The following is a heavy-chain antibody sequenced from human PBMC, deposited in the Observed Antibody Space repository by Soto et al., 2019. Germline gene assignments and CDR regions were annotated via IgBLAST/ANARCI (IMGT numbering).Heavy chain of an antibody. CDR3: ARGGLGSGWYHFDS. Sequence: QVQLVESGGGVVQPGRSLRLSCAASGFTFSNFPIHWVRQAPGKGLEWVTVISYDGSNEYYVDSVKGRSTISRDNSKNTLYLQMNSLRPEDSGLYFCARGGLGSGWYHFDSWGQGTLVTVSS. CDR1: GFTFSNFP. V-gene: IGHV3-30-3*01. CDR2: ISYDGSNE. D-gene: IGHD6-19*01. J-gene: IGHJ4*02.